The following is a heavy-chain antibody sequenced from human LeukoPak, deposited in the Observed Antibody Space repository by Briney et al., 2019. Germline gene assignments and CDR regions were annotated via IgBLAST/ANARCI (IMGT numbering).Heavy chain of an antibody. CDR3: ARDRKYYDFWSASSYYYMDV. Sequence: GGSLRLSCAASGFTFSSYSMNWVRQAPGKGLEWVSSISSSSSYIYYADSVKGRFTISRDNAKNSLYLQMNSLRAEDTAVYYCARDRKYYDFWSASSYYYMDVWGKGTTVTVSS. CDR2: ISSSSSYI. V-gene: IGHV3-21*01. D-gene: IGHD3-3*01. J-gene: IGHJ6*03. CDR1: GFTFSSYS.